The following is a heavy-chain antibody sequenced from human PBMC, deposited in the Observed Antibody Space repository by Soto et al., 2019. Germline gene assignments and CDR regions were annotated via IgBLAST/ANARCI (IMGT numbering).Heavy chain of an antibody. CDR3: ARNDLAALGTGPFDF. CDR1: EDTFSIYT. Sequence: ASVTVSCKTSEDTFSIYTFSWVRQAPEQGLVWMGRVLPFLDVTTYSQRFQGRVTITADRSTTTAYMELSSLTFEDTAVFYCARNDLAALGTGPFDFWGQGTLVTVSS. V-gene: IGHV1-69*02. J-gene: IGHJ4*02. CDR2: VLPFLDVT. D-gene: IGHD6-13*01.